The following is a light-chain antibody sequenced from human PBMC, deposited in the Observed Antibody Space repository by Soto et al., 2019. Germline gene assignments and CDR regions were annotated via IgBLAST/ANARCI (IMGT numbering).Light chain of an antibody. CDR1: SSDVGGYNY. V-gene: IGLV2-14*01. CDR3: SSYTSSSTLV. CDR2: DVS. J-gene: IGLJ1*01. Sequence: QSALTQPASVSGSPGQSITISSTGTSSDVGGYNYVSWYQQHPGKAPKLMIYDVSNRPSGVSNRFSGSKSGNTASLTISGLQAEYEADYYCSSYTSSSTLVFGTGTKLTVL.